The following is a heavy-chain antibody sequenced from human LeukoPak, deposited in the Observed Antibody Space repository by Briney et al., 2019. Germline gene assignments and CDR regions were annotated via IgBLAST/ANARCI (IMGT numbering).Heavy chain of an antibody. Sequence: GGSLRLSCAASGFTFSSYAMSWVRQAPGKGLEWVSAISGSGGSTYYADSVKGRFTISRDNSKNTLYLQMNSLRAEDTAVYYCAKDRTYCSSTSCYRWFDPWGQGTLVTVSS. V-gene: IGHV3-23*01. D-gene: IGHD2-2*02. CDR1: GFTFSSYA. CDR3: AKDRTYCSSTSCYRWFDP. J-gene: IGHJ5*02. CDR2: ISGSGGST.